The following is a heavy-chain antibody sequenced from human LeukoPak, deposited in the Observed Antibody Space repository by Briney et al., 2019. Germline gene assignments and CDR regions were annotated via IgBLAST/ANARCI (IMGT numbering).Heavy chain of an antibody. J-gene: IGHJ6*03. Sequence: GGSLRLACAASGFTFSSYGMHWVGQAPGKGLEWVAFIRYDGSNKYYADSVKGRFTISRDNSKNTLYLQMNSLRAEDTAVYYCAKELYRYYYYMDVWGKGTTVTVSS. CDR2: IRYDGSNK. CDR3: AKELYRYYYYMDV. CDR1: GFTFSSYG. V-gene: IGHV3-30*02. D-gene: IGHD4-11*01.